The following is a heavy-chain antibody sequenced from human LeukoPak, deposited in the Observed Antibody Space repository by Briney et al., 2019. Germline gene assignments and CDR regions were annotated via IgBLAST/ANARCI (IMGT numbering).Heavy chain of an antibody. Sequence: PGGSLRLSCAASGFTFSSYSMHWVRQAPGKGLEWVSGISGSGSSTYYADSVKGRFTISRDNSKNTLYLQMNSLRAEDTAVYYCAKNPGYGSGSTFRLDYWGQGTLVTVSS. V-gene: IGHV3-23*01. D-gene: IGHD3-10*01. CDR1: GFTFSSYS. CDR3: AKNPGYGSGSTFRLDY. J-gene: IGHJ4*02. CDR2: ISGSGSST.